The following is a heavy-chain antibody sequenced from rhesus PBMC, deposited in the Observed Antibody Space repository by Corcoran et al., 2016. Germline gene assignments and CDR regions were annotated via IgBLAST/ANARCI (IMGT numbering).Heavy chain of an antibody. D-gene: IGHD6-13*01. Sequence: QLQLQESGPGLVKPSETLSVTCAVSGGSSSSSYWSRIHQAPGKGLDVFGYIYGRGSSTNYNPSLKSRVTLSVDTFKNQLSLTLSSVTTADTAVSYCARWRSSWVLDYCCQGVLITGFS. V-gene: IGHV4-169*01. CDR1: GGSSSSSY. CDR3: ARWRSSWVLDY. CDR2: IYGRGSST. J-gene: IGHJ4*01.